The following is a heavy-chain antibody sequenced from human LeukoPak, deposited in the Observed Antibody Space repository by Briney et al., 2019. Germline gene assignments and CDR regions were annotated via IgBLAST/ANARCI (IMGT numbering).Heavy chain of an antibody. CDR2: ISSSGSTI. V-gene: IGHV3-11*04. CDR3: ARCRGWMALTPGGMDV. CDR1: GFTFSDYY. D-gene: IGHD5-24*01. J-gene: IGHJ6*02. Sequence: PGGSLRLSCAASGFTFSDYYMSWIRQAPGKGLEWVSYISSSGSTIYYADSVKGRFTISRDNAKNALYLQMNSLRAEDTAVYYCARCRGWMALTPGGMDVWGQGTTVTVSS.